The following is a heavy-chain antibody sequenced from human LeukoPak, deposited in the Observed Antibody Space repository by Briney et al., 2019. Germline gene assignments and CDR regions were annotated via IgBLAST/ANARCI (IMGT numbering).Heavy chain of an antibody. CDR1: GYTFTGYY. Sequence: ASVKVSCKASGYTFTGYYMHWVRQAPGQGLEWMGWINPNSGGTNYAQKSQGWVTMTRDTSISTAYMELSRLRSDDTAVYYCARFNYGDYGGSNWFDPWGQGTLVTVSS. D-gene: IGHD4-17*01. CDR3: ARFNYGDYGGSNWFDP. V-gene: IGHV1-2*04. J-gene: IGHJ5*02. CDR2: INPNSGGT.